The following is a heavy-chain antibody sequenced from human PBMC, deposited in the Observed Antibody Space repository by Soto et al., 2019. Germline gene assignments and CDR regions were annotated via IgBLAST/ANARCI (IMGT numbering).Heavy chain of an antibody. V-gene: IGHV1-69*02. Sequence: QVQLVQSGAEVKKPGSSVKVSCKASGGTFSSYTISWVRQAPGQGLEWMGRIIPILGIANYAQKFQGRVTISADQSTSPAYMDLSSLRSEDAAGYYCARAGNEVSHFDYWGQGTLVTVSS. CDR3: ARAGNEVSHFDY. CDR1: GGTFSSYT. CDR2: IIPILGIA. D-gene: IGHD1-20*01. J-gene: IGHJ4*02.